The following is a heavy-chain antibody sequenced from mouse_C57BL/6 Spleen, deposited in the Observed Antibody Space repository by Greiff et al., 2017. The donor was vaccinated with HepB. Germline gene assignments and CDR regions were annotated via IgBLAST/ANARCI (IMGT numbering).Heavy chain of an antibody. Sequence: QVQLQQPGAELVRPGSSVKLSCKASGYTFTSYWMHWVKQRPIQGLEWIGNIDPSDSETHYNQKFKDKATLTVDKSSSTAYMQLSSLTSEDSAVYYYARDSNYEDYAMDYWGQGTSVTVSS. CDR1: GYTFTSYW. CDR2: IDPSDSET. V-gene: IGHV1-52*01. D-gene: IGHD2-5*01. CDR3: ARDSNYEDYAMDY. J-gene: IGHJ4*01.